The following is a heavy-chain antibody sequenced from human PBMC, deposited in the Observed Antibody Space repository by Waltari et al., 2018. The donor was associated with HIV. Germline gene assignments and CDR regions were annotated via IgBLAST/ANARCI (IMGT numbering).Heavy chain of an antibody. CDR3: AREVFYYDNSGHPGWFDP. J-gene: IGHJ5*02. V-gene: IGHV3-66*01. D-gene: IGHD3-22*01. CDR1: GFTVGNGS. Sequence: VRLVESGGGLVRPGGALRLSCTVSGFTVGNGSMPWVRHASGKGLEWVATVYSDGTTVYADSVKGRFSTSRDTSKNILHLLMDSLRVDDTAVYYCAREVFYYDNSGHPGWFDPWGQGTLVAVSS. CDR2: VYSDGTT.